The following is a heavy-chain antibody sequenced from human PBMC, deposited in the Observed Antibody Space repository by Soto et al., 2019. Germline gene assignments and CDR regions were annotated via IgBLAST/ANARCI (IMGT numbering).Heavy chain of an antibody. CDR3: ARELRGIVVTFDAFDI. Sequence: SVKASSRASGGTLSSYAISLVRQAPGQGLEWMGGIIPIFGTSNYGQKFQGRVTITADESTSTAYMELSSLRSEDTAVYYCARELRGIVVTFDAFDIWGQGTMVIGS. D-gene: IGHD3-22*01. V-gene: IGHV1-69*13. J-gene: IGHJ3*02. CDR2: IIPIFGTS. CDR1: GGTLSSYA.